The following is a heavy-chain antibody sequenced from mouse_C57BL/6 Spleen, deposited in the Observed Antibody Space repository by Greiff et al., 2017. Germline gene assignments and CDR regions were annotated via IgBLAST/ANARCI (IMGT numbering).Heavy chain of an antibody. CDR1: GYAFSSSW. V-gene: IGHV1-82*01. Sequence: QVQLQQSGPELVKPGASVKISCKASGYAFSSSWMNWVKQRPGKGLEWIGRIYPGDGDTNYNGKFKGKATLTADKSSSTAYMQLSSLTSEDSAVYFCARSGYDYFDCWGQGTTLTVAS. D-gene: IGHD2-3*01. CDR2: IYPGDGDT. CDR3: ARSGYDYFDC. J-gene: IGHJ2*01.